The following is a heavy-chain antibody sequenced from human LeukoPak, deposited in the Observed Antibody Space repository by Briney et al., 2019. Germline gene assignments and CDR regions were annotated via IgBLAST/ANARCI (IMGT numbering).Heavy chain of an antibody. CDR3: ARDMDGDIVVVPAAADAFDI. CDR1: GYTFTGYY. J-gene: IGHJ3*02. D-gene: IGHD2-2*01. Sequence: SVKVSCKASGYTFTGYYMHWVRQAPGQGLEWMGGIIPIFGTANYAQKFQGRVTITADESTSTAYMELSSLRSEDTAVYYCARDMDGDIVVVPAAADAFDIWGQGTMVTVSS. V-gene: IGHV1-69*13. CDR2: IIPIFGTA.